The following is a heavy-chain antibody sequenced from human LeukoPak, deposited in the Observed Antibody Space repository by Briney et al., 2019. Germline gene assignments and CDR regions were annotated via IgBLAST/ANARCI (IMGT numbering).Heavy chain of an antibody. CDR1: GFTFSSYS. J-gene: IGHJ4*02. D-gene: IGHD3-3*01. CDR2: ISSSSSTI. V-gene: IGHV3-48*01. Sequence: PGGSLRLSCAASGFTFSSYSMNWVRQAPGKGLEWVSYISSSSSTIYYADSVKGRFTISRDNAKNSLYLQMNSLRAEDTAVYYCARDYDFWSGYPYYFDYWGQGTLVTVSS. CDR3: ARDYDFWSGYPYYFDY.